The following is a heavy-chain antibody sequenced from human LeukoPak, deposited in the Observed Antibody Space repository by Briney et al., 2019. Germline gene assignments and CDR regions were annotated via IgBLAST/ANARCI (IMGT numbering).Heavy chain of an antibody. D-gene: IGHD6-19*01. Sequence: ASVKVSCKASGYTFTGYYLHWVRQAPGQGLEWMGRINPNSGGTNYAQKFQDRVTMTRDTSISTAFMELSSLRSDDTAVYFCTIRSYNNGWYNNAYWGQGTLVTVSS. CDR2: INPNSGGT. V-gene: IGHV1-2*06. CDR1: GYTFTGYY. CDR3: TIRSYNNGWYNNAY. J-gene: IGHJ4*02.